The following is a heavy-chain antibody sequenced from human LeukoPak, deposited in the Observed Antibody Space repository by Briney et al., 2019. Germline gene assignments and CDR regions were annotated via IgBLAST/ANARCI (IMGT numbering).Heavy chain of an antibody. V-gene: IGHV1-69*05. J-gene: IGHJ6*03. Sequence: SVKVSCKASGGTFNTYSICWVRQAPGQGLEWMWRIIPIFDTTTYAQKFQGRVTITTDESSSTAYMELSSLRSEDTAVYYCARNPRTPGDYMDDWGKGTTVTVSS. D-gene: IGHD1-14*01. CDR1: GGTFNTYS. CDR3: ARNPRTPGDYMDD. CDR2: IIPIFDTT.